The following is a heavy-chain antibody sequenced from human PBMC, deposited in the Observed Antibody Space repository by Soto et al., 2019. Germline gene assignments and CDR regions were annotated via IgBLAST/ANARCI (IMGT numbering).Heavy chain of an antibody. CDR2: IWYDGSNK. V-gene: IGHV3-33*01. CDR1: GFTFSSYG. J-gene: IGHJ6*02. D-gene: IGHD6-19*01. Sequence: HLGGSLRLSCAASGFTFSSYGMHWVRQAPGKGLEWVAVIWYDGSNKYYADSVKGRFTISRDNSKNTLYLQMNSLRAEDTAVYYCARSVAQWYYYYGMDVWGQGTTVTVSS. CDR3: ARSVAQWYYYYGMDV.